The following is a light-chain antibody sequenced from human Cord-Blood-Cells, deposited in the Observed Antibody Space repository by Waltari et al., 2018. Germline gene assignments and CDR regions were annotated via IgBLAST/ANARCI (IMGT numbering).Light chain of an antibody. CDR2: LGS. J-gene: IGKJ5*01. Sequence: DIVMTQSPLSLPVTPGEPASISCRSSQSLLHSNAYNYLDWYLQKPGQSPQLLICLGSNRASGVPDRFSGSGSGTDFTLKISRVEAEDVGVYYCMQALQTPLITFGQGTRLEIK. CDR3: MQALQTPLIT. V-gene: IGKV2-28*01. CDR1: QSLLHSNAYNY.